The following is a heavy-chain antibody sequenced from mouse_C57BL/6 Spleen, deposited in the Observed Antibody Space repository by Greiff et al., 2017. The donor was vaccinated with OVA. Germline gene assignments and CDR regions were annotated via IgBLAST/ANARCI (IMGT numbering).Heavy chain of an antibody. CDR3: ANPPSAYDSNLAWFAY. D-gene: IGHD2-5*01. CDR1: GYTFTRYD. V-gene: IGHV1-85*01. J-gene: IGHJ3*01. CDR2: IYPRDGST. Sequence: VKLMESGPELVKPGASVKLSCKASGYTFTRYDINWVKQRPGQGLEWIGWIYPRDGSTKYNEKFKGKATLTVATSSSTAYMELHSLTSEDSAVYFCANPPSAYDSNLAWFAYWGQGTLVTVSA.